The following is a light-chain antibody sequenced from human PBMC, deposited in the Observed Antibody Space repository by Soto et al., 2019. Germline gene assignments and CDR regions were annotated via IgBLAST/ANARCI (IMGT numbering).Light chain of an antibody. CDR2: EVV. CDR3: KSYAGSNTYV. Sequence: QSALTQPASASGSPGQSVTISCTGTKNDIGVYDFVSWYQHHPVKAPRLIIYEVVQRPSGVPDRFSGSKSGNTASMTVSGLQAADEADYFCKSYAGSNTYVFGSGDQGHRP. V-gene: IGLV2-8*01. J-gene: IGLJ1*01. CDR1: KNDIGVYDF.